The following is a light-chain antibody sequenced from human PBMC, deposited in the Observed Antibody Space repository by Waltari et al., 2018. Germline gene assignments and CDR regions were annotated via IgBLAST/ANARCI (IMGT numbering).Light chain of an antibody. CDR2: AAS. J-gene: IGKJ5*01. V-gene: IGKV1-12*01. CDR3: QQTNTFPLT. Sequence: IRMTQSPSTVSASVGDTVTLTCRASQGISHWLAWYQQRPGKAPKILIYAASNLQPVVPSRFSGSGSVTDFTLTITDLQPEDFGTYFCQQTNTFPLTFGQGTRLEIK. CDR1: QGISHW.